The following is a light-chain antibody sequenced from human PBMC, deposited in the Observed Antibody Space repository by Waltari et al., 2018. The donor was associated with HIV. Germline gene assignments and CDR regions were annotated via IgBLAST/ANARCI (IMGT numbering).Light chain of an antibody. Sequence: DIVLTQSPATLSLSPGERAPLSCRASPTVSSNYLAWYQQNPGQAPRLLIYGASSRATGIPDRFSGSGSVTDFTLAISRLEPEDFAVYYCQQYASSPPTFGPGTRVNIK. CDR3: QQYASSPPT. CDR2: GAS. CDR1: PTVSSNY. J-gene: IGKJ3*01. V-gene: IGKV3-20*01.